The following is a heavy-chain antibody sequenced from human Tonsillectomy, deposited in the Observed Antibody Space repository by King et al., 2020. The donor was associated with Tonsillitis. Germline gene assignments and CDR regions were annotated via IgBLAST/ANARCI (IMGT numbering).Heavy chain of an antibody. CDR1: GFTFSSYS. Sequence: VQLVESGGGLVKPGGSLRRSCAASGFTFSSYSMNWVRQAPGKGLEWVSSISGIATYIYYADSVKGRFTISRDNAKNSLYLQMNSLRAEDTAVYYCAREEGEGFDYWGQGTLVAVSS. D-gene: IGHD3-16*01. J-gene: IGHJ4*02. CDR3: AREEGEGFDY. V-gene: IGHV3-21*01. CDR2: ISGIATYI.